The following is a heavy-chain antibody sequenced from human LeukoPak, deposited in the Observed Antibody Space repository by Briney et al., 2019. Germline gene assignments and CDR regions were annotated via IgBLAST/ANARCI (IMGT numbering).Heavy chain of an antibody. CDR2: ISSSSSYI. D-gene: IGHD6-19*01. CDR3: ASQVAVKAFDI. Sequence: GGSLRLSCAAAGFSFSDYVMSWVRQAPGKGLEWVSSISSSSSYIYYADSVKGRFTISRDNAKDSLYLQMNSLRAEDTAVYYCASQVAVKAFDIWGQGTMVTVSS. CDR1: GFSFSDYV. V-gene: IGHV3-21*01. J-gene: IGHJ3*02.